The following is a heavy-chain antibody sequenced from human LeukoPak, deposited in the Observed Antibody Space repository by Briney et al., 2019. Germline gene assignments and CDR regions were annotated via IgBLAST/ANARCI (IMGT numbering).Heavy chain of an antibody. CDR2: ISSSGSTI. Sequence: GGSLRLSCAASGFTFSEYYMSWVRQAPGKGLEWVSYISSSGSTIYYADSVKGRFTISRDNAKNSLYLQMNSMRAEDTAVYYCARDLVVPAANSNYWGQGTLVTVSS. CDR3: ARDLVVPAANSNY. V-gene: IGHV3-11*01. J-gene: IGHJ4*02. D-gene: IGHD2-2*01. CDR1: GFTFSEYY.